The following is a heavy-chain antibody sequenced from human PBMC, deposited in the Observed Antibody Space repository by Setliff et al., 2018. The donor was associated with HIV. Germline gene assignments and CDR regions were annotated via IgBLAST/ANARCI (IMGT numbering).Heavy chain of an antibody. D-gene: IGHD6-13*01. V-gene: IGHV1-69*13. CDR3: ARDQTGVAAAAFGGGSAWSDEGFDI. CDR2: IIPIFGTA. CDR1: GDTFSNYA. Sequence: SVKVSCKASGDTFSNYAISWVRQAPGQGLEWMGGIIPIFGTASHAQKFQGRVTFTADESTSTAYMELSSLSSEDTAVYYCARDQTGVAAAAFGGGSAWSDEGFDIWGQGTMVTVSS. J-gene: IGHJ3*02.